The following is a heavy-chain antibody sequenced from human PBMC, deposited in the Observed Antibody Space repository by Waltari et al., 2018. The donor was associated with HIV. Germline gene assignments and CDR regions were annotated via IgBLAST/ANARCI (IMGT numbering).Heavy chain of an antibody. CDR1: GYTFTGYY. D-gene: IGHD5-12*01. Sequence: QVQLVQSGAEVKKPGASVKVSCKASGYTFTGYYVHWVRQAPGQGLEWIEWNNPNSGGRDYAQKFQGRGTMSRDTSISTAYMVLSRLRSDDTAVYYCASCEYLGGYVPLFVDWGQGTLVTVSS. CDR3: ASCEYLGGYVPLFVD. V-gene: IGHV1-2*02. CDR2: NNPNSGGR. J-gene: IGHJ4*02.